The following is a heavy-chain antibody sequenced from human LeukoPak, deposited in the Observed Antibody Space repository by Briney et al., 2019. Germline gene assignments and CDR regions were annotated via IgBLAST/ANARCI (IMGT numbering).Heavy chain of an antibody. CDR1: GFTFSSYA. J-gene: IGHJ4*02. CDR2: ISGSGGST. D-gene: IGHD3-22*01. CDR3: AKDGDYYDSSGYN. V-gene: IGHV3-23*01. Sequence: GGSLSPSCAASGFTFSSYALSWVRQSPGKGLEWVSAISGSGGSTYYADSVKGRFTISRDNSKNTLYLQMNSLRAEDTALYYCAKDGDYYDSSGYNWGQGTLVTVSS.